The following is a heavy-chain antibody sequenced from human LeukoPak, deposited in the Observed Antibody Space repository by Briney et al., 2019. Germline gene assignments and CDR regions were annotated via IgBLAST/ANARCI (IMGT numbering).Heavy chain of an antibody. J-gene: IGHJ6*03. Sequence: SETLSLTCTVSGGSISSHYWSWIRQPPGKGLEWIGYIYYSGSTNYNPSLKSRVTISVDTSKNQFSLKLSSVTAADTDVYYCARDRAYYYDSSGYYSYYYYYMDVWGKGTTVTVSS. V-gene: IGHV4-59*11. CDR1: GGSISSHY. CDR2: IYYSGST. CDR3: ARDRAYYYDSSGYYSYYYYYMDV. D-gene: IGHD3-22*01.